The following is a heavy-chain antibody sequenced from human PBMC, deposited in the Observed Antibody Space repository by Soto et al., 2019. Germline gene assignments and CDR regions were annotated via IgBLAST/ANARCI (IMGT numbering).Heavy chain of an antibody. Sequence: GGSLRLSCAASGFTFSSYAMHWVRQALGKGLEWVAVISYDGSNKYYADSVKGRFTISRDNSKNTLYLQMNSLRAEDTAVYYCARDRRRCGGDCYPNYGMDVWGQGTTVTVSS. CDR2: ISYDGSNK. D-gene: IGHD2-21*02. J-gene: IGHJ6*02. CDR3: ARDRRRCGGDCYPNYGMDV. CDR1: GFTFSSYA. V-gene: IGHV3-30-3*01.